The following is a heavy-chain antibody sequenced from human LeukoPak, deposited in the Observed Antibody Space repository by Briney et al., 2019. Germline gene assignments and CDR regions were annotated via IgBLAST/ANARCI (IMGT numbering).Heavy chain of an antibody. CDR2: IIPIFGTT. CDR3: ARGGEGAYDFPY. D-gene: IGHD5-12*01. J-gene: IGHJ4*02. CDR1: GYTFTSYS. Sequence: GASVKVSCKASGYTFTSYSISWVRQAPGQGLEWMGGIIPIFGTTNYAQRFQGRVTITADESTSTAYMELSSLRSEDTAVYYCARGGEGAYDFPYWGQGTLVTVSS. V-gene: IGHV1-69*13.